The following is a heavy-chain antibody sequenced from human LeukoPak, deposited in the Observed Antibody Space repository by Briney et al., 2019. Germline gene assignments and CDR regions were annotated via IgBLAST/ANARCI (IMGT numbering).Heavy chain of an antibody. V-gene: IGHV3-21*04. D-gene: IGHD3-10*01. Sequence: GGSLRLACEAPGFTFRTHSMNWVRQAPGKGLEWVSSITKSSTYVYYADSVKGRFTISRDNANNSLFLQMNNLGVEDTGVYYCARGSGVHVWGQGTLVIVSS. CDR1: GFTFRTHS. CDR2: ITKSSTYV. J-gene: IGHJ4*02. CDR3: ARGSGVHV.